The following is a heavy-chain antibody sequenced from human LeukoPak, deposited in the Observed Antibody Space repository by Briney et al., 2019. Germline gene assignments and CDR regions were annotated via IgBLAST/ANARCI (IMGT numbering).Heavy chain of an antibody. CDR1: GFTFSNYE. J-gene: IGHJ4*02. Sequence: GGSLRLSCAASGFTFSNYEMNWVRQAPGKGLEWVSYISSGGSTIIYADSVKGRFTISRDNAKNTLYLQMNSLRAEDTAVYYCARDLGSRYCSGGSCYGFDYWGQGTLVTVSS. D-gene: IGHD2-15*01. CDR2: ISSGGSTI. CDR3: ARDLGSRYCSGGSCYGFDY. V-gene: IGHV3-48*03.